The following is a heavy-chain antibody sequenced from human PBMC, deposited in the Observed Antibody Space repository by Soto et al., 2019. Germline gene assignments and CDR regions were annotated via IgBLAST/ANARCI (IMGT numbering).Heavy chain of an antibody. D-gene: IGHD6-13*01. CDR2: ISYDGSNK. CDR1: GFTFSSYG. CDR3: AKDALGASSWPAVIGGPAGS. J-gene: IGHJ5*02. Sequence: LGGSLRLSCAASGFTFSSYGMHWVRQAPGKGLEWVAVISYDGSNKYYADSVKGRFTISRDNSKNTLYLQMNSLRAEDTAVYYCAKDALGASSWPAVIGGPAGSWGQGTLVTVSS. V-gene: IGHV3-30*18.